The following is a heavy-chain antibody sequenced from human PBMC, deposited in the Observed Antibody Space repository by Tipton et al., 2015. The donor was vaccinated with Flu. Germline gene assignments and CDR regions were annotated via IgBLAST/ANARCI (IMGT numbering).Heavy chain of an antibody. CDR3: ARIYYYGSGDYYLDS. J-gene: IGHJ4*02. D-gene: IGHD3-10*01. CDR1: GGSISSGSYY. CDR2: IYTTGST. V-gene: IGHV4-61*02. Sequence: TLSLTCTVSGGSISSGSYYWSGIRQPAGKGLEWIGRIYTTGSTNYNPSLKSRVTISADTSKNKFSLELRSVTAADTAVYYCARIYYYGSGDYYLDSWGQGTLVTVSS.